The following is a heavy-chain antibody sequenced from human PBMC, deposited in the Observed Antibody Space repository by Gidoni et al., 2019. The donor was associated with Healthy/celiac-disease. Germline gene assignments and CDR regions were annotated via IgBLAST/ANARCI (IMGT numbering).Heavy chain of an antibody. CDR2: IYYSGST. V-gene: IGHV4-39*01. CDR3: ARQSPYYDFWSGYGGWIDP. CDR1: GGSISSSSYY. J-gene: IGHJ5*02. D-gene: IGHD3-3*01. Sequence: QLQLQESGPGLVKPSETLSLTCTVSGGSISSSSYYWGWIRQPPGKGLEWIGSIYYSGSTYYTPSLKSRVTISVDTSKNQFSLKLSSVTAADTAVYYCARQSPYYDFWSGYGGWIDPWCQGTLVTVSS.